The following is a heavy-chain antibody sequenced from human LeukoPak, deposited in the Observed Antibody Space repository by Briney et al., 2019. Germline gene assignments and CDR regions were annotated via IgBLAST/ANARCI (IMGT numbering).Heavy chain of an antibody. J-gene: IGHJ4*02. CDR3: ARADCSGGSCYLHDC. V-gene: IGHV4-59*01. D-gene: IGHD2-15*01. Sequence: PSETLSLTCTVSGGSISSYYWSWIRQPPGKGLEWIGYIYYSGSTNYNPSLKSRVTISVDTSKNQFSLKLSSVTAADTAVYYCARADCSGGSCYLHDCWGQGTLVTVSS. CDR1: GGSISSYY. CDR2: IYYSGST.